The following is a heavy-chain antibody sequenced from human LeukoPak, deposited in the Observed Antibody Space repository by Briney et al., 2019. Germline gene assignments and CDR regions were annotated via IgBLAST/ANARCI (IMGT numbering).Heavy chain of an antibody. J-gene: IGHJ4*02. V-gene: IGHV4-59*01. CDR2: IYYSGSI. CDR3: ARSLGITSLDY. D-gene: IGHD1-14*01. Sequence: SETLSLTXSVSGGSIRSYYWNWIRQSPGKGLEWIGYIYYSGSINYNPSFKSRVTMSVDTSKNQFSLKLHSVTAADTAMYYCARSLGITSLDYWGQGMLVTVSS. CDR1: GGSIRSYY.